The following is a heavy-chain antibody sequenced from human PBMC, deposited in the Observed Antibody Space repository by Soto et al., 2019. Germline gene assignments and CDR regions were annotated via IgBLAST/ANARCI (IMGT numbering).Heavy chain of an antibody. J-gene: IGHJ6*02. V-gene: IGHV5-51*01. CDR2: IYPGDSDT. D-gene: IGHD6-19*01. CDR3: ARQAVAADYYYYGMDV. Sequence: GESLKISCKGSGYSFTSYWIDWVRQMPGKGLEWMGIIYPGDSDTRYSPSFQGQVTISADKSISTAYLQWSSLKASDTAMYYCARQAVAADYYYYGMDVWGQGTTVTVSS. CDR1: GYSFTSYW.